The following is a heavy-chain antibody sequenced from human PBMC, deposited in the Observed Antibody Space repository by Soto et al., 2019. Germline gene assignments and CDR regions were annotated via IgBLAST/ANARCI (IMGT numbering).Heavy chain of an antibody. J-gene: IGHJ6*02. D-gene: IGHD3-3*01. CDR3: ARSNEDLRFLEWLSHYYYYGMDV. CDR1: GYTLTELS. CDR2: IIPIFGTA. Sequence: GASVKVSCKVSGYTLTELSMHWVRQAPGQGLEWMGGIIPIFGTANYAQKFQGRVTITADESTSTAYMELSSLRSEDTAVYYCARSNEDLRFLEWLSHYYYYGMDVWGQGTTVTVSS. V-gene: IGHV1-69*13.